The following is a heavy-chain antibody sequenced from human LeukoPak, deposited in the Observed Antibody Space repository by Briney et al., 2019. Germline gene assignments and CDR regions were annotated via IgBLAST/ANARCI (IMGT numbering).Heavy chain of an antibody. CDR3: ARATGCGGGGCPISHFYYYYQMDV. CDR1: GFFFSRYR. V-gene: IGHV3-74*01. CDR2: FNSDGRST. Sequence: PGGSLRLSCAASGFFFSRYRKLWVRRAPGKGGVWVSRFNSDGRSTRYADSVKGRFTISRDNTKNTLYLQMNSLRAEDTAVYYCARATGCGGGGCPISHFYYYYQMDVWGKGTSVTVSS. J-gene: IGHJ6*03. D-gene: IGHD2-15*01.